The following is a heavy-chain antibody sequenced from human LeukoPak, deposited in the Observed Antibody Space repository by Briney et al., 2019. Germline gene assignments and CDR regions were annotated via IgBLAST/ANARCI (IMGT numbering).Heavy chain of an antibody. D-gene: IGHD2-15*01. Sequence: PSETLSLTCTVSGGSISSGGYYWSWIRQHPGKGLEWIGYIYYSGSTYYNPSLKSRVTISVDTSKNQFSLKLSSVTAADTAVYYCARDRWAPLRYCSGGSCYSDTGMDVWGQGTTVTVSS. CDR1: GGSISSGGYY. CDR3: ARDRWAPLRYCSGGSCYSDTGMDV. V-gene: IGHV4-31*03. J-gene: IGHJ6*02. CDR2: IYYSGST.